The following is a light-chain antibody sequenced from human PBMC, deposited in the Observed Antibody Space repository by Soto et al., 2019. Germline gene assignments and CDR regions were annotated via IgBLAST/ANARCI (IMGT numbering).Light chain of an antibody. CDR1: QSVSSNY. CDR3: QQRSNWPIT. J-gene: IGKJ5*01. V-gene: IGKV3D-20*02. Sequence: EVVLTQSPGTLSLSPGERATLSCRASQSVSSNYLGWYQQRPGQAPRLLIYGASSRATGIPDRFSGSGSGTDFTLTISRLEPEDFAVYYCQQRSNWPITFGQGTRLEIK. CDR2: GAS.